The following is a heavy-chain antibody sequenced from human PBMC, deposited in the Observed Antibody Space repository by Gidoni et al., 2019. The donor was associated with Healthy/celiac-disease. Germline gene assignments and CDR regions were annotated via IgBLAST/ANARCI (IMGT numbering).Heavy chain of an antibody. Sequence: EVQLVESGGGVVQPGGSLRLYCGASGFTVRSHWTHWVRQAPGQGLVCVSRITSDGCSTSYADSVKGRFTISRDNAKNTLYLQMNSLRAVDTSVYYCASLAIVVVPAAREYYYYGMDVCGQGTTVTVSS. J-gene: IGHJ6*02. D-gene: IGHD2-2*03. V-gene: IGHV3-74*01. CDR2: ITSDGCST. CDR1: GFTVRSHW. CDR3: ASLAIVVVPAAREYYYYGMDV.